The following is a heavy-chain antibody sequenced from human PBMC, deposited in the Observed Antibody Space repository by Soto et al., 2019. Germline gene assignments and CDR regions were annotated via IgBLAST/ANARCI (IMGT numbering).Heavy chain of an antibody. Sequence: QVQLVESGGGVVQPGRSLRLSCAASGFTFSSYAMHWVRQAPGKGLEWVAVISYDGSNKYYADSVKGRFTITRDNYKNKLYLQMNSLRAEDTAVYYCARDAVRGAVAGAYYFDYWGQGTLVTVSS. CDR2: ISYDGSNK. V-gene: IGHV3-30-3*01. CDR3: ARDAVRGAVAGAYYFDY. CDR1: GFTFSSYA. J-gene: IGHJ4*02. D-gene: IGHD6-19*01.